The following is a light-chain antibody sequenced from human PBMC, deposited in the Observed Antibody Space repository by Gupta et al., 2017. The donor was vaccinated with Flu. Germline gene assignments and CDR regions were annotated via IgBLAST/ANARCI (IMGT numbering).Light chain of an antibody. CDR2: QAS. Sequence: DIQMTQSPSTLSGSVGDSVTITCRASQSITSWLAWYQQKPGKAPKLLIYQASTLGSGVPSRFSGSGSGTEFTLTITSLQPDDFATYYCQQYSSYSTFGQGTKVE. V-gene: IGKV1-5*03. CDR1: QSITSW. J-gene: IGKJ1*01. CDR3: QQYSSYST.